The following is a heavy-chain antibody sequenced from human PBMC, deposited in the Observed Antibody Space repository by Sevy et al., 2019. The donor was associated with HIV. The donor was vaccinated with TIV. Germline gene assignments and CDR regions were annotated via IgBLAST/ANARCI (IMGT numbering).Heavy chain of an antibody. V-gene: IGHV4-59*01. CDR1: GGSMNIYY. J-gene: IGHJ4*02. CDR3: GRVGFNWNDVDY. Sequence: ETLSLTCSVSGGSMNIYYWSWIRQPPGKRLEWIGFTYYSGTTNYNPSLQSRVTISIDTSKNQFSLKLSSVTAADTAVYYCGRVGFNWNDVDYWGQGILVTVSS. CDR2: TYYSGTT. D-gene: IGHD1-20*01.